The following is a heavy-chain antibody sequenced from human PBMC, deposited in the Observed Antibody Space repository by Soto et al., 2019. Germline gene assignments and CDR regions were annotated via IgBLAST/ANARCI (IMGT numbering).Heavy chain of an antibody. CDR3: ARLRGIAAPGGYYYYSYGMDV. CDR1: GYSFTSYW. Sequence: GEALKISCKGSGYSFTSYWIGWVRQMPGKGLEWMGIIYPGDSDTRYSPSFQGQVTISADKSISTAYLQWSSLKASDTAMYYCARLRGIAAPGGYYYYSYGMDVWGQGTTVTVSS. J-gene: IGHJ6*02. V-gene: IGHV5-51*01. D-gene: IGHD6-13*01. CDR2: IYPGDSDT.